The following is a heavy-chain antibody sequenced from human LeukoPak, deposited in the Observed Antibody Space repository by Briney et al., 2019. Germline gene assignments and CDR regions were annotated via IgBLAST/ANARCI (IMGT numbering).Heavy chain of an antibody. J-gene: IGHJ4*02. D-gene: IGHD6-19*01. V-gene: IGHV4-34*01. CDR3: ARAGIAVGFRF. Sequence: PSETLSLTCAVYGGSFSGYYWSWIRQPPGKGLEWIGEINHSGSSNYNPPLKSRVTISVDTSKNQFSLKLSSVTAADTAVYYCARAGIAVGFRFWGQGTLVTVSS. CDR1: GGSFSGYY. CDR2: INHSGSS.